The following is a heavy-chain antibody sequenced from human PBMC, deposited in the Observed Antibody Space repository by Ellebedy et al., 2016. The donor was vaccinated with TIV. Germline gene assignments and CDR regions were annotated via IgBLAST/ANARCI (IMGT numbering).Heavy chain of an antibody. Sequence: GESLKISCTVSGFTFSSYPIHWVRLAPGKGLEWVTLISYDGTTQYNADSVKGRFTISRDNSKDTLYLQMNSLRADDSAVFYCAKLDSYDVLTGEDYWGQGTLVTVSS. CDR3: AKLDSYDVLTGEDY. CDR1: GFTFSSYP. D-gene: IGHD3-9*01. J-gene: IGHJ4*02. V-gene: IGHV3-30-3*02. CDR2: ISYDGTTQ.